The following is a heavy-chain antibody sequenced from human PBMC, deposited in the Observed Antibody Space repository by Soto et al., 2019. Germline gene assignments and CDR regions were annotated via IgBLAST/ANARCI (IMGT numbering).Heavy chain of an antibody. Sequence: EVQLVESGGGLVQRGGSLRVSCAASGFTFSRFWMHWVRQAPGMGLVWVSRINSDGSSTNYADSVKGRFTIARDNSKNTLYLKINSRRLEDTAVYYCARTCGCCSGGSGTHKYFYGMDFWGQGTTVTVSS. CDR2: INSDGSST. D-gene: IGHD2-15*01. J-gene: IGHJ6*02. CDR3: ARTCGCCSGGSGTHKYFYGMDF. V-gene: IGHV3-74*01. CDR1: GFTFSRFW.